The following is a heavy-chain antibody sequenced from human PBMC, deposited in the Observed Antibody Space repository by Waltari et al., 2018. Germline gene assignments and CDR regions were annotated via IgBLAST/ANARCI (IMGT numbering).Heavy chain of an antibody. J-gene: IGHJ4*02. CDR3: ARGALGYCDGSLCRDKYDY. CDR2: ISHSVRA. CDR1: GGSFGGYD. Sequence: QVQLEQWGAGLLKPSETLSLTCAVYGGSFGGYDWSWIRLPPGTGLEWLGEIGEISHSVRANYNSSLKSRATISMDTSKKQFSLKLSSVIAADTAVYYCARGALGYCDGSLCRDKYDYWGQGALVTVSS. D-gene: IGHD2-21*01. V-gene: IGHV4-34*01.